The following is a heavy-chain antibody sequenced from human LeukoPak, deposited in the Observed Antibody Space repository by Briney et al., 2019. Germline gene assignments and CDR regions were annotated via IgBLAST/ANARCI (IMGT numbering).Heavy chain of an antibody. V-gene: IGHV3-30-3*01. CDR3: ARELMVATQSLDY. J-gene: IGHJ4*02. CDR1: GFIFTNYA. D-gene: IGHD5-12*01. Sequence: GGSLRLSCAASGFIFTNYAMSWVRQAPGKGLEWVAVISYDGSNKYYADSVKGRFTISRDNSKNTLYLQMNSLRAEDTAVYYCARELMVATQSLDYWGQGTLVTVSS. CDR2: ISYDGSNK.